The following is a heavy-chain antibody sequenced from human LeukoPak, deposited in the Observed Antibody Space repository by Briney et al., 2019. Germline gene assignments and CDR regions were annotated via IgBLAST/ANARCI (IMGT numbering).Heavy chain of an antibody. CDR1: GFTFSDHY. D-gene: IGHD1-26*01. J-gene: IGHJ3*02. Sequence: GGSLRLSCAASGFTFSDHYMDWVRQAPGKGLEWVGRTRNKANRYTTEYAASVKGRFTISRDDSKNSLYLQINSLKTEDTAVYYCARSGRYLPLDIWGQGTMVTVSS. V-gene: IGHV3-72*01. CDR2: TRNKANRYTT. CDR3: ARSGRYLPLDI.